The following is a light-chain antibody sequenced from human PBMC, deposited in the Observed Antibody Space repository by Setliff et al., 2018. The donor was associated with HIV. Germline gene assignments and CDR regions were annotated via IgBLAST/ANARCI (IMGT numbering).Light chain of an antibody. CDR3: NSYTSTNTYV. V-gene: IGLV2-8*01. CDR2: DVT. CDR1: SSDVGGYNY. Sequence: QSALTQPPSASGSPGQSVTISCTGTSSDVGGYNYVSWYVQRPGKAPKLIIYDVTKRPSGVPDRFSGSKSGNTASLTVSGLQAEDEGDYYCNSYTSTNTYVFGTGTKVTVL. J-gene: IGLJ1*01.